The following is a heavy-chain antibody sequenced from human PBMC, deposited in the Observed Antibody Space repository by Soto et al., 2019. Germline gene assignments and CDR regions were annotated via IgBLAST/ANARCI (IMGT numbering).Heavy chain of an antibody. CDR2: FGGDENYT. J-gene: IGHJ6*02. CDR1: GFSVKRYW. V-gene: IGHV3-74*01. Sequence: DVQLVESGGGLVQPGGSLRLSGGASGFSVKRYWMHWVRQAPGKGLVWLSRFGGDENYTDYADSVRGRFTISRDIAKNTIYLQMNSLRAEDTAVYYCGKGKELGVVRYGLDAWGQGTTVTVSS. CDR3: GKGKELGVVRYGLDA. D-gene: IGHD3-3*01.